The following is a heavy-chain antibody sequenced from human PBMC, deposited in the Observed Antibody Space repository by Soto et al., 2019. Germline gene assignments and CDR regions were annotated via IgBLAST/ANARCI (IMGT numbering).Heavy chain of an antibody. J-gene: IGHJ4*02. CDR3: VKDGSYSSSSGSFFDY. V-gene: IGHV3-64D*06. CDR2: ISSNGGST. CDR1: GFTFSSYA. D-gene: IGHD6-6*01. Sequence: PGGSLRLSCSASGFTFSSYAMDWVRQAPGKGLEYVSAISSNGGSTYYADSVKGRFTISSDNSKNTLYLQMSSLRAEDTAVYYCVKDGSYSSSSGSFFDYWGQGTLVTVSS.